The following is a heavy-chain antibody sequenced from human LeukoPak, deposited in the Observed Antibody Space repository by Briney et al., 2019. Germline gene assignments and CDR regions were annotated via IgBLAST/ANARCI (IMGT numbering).Heavy chain of an antibody. V-gene: IGHV4-61*09. CDR2: IYTSGKI. Sequence: SETLSLTCTVSGGSISSGYSYWTWVRQPAGKGLEWMGHIYTSGKIDYNPSLESRVTISVDTSKNQFSLKLSSVTAADTAVYYCARGALYYYGSGSLDYWGQGTLVTVSS. CDR1: GGSISSGYSY. J-gene: IGHJ4*02. D-gene: IGHD3-10*01. CDR3: ARGALYYYGSGSLDY.